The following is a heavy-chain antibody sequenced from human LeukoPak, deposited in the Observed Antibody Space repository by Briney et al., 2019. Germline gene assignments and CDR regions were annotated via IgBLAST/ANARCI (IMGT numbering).Heavy chain of an antibody. J-gene: IGHJ4*02. CDR1: GDSINSLDL. D-gene: IGHD3-22*01. CDR3: AGLVGRYSSGLYYYYFGY. V-gene: IGHV4-4*02. CDR2: MYLSGTT. Sequence: SGTLSLTCTVSGDSINSLDLWSWVRPPPGKGLEWIGEMYLSGTTHSNPSVKSRVTISIDKSKNQFFLNLSSVTAADTAVYYCAGLVGRYSSGLYYYYFGYWGQGTLVTVSS.